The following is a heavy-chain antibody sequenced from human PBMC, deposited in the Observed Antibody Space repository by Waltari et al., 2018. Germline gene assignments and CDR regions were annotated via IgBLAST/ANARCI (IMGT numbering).Heavy chain of an antibody. Sequence: EVQLVETGGGLIQPGGSLRLSCAASGFTVSSNYMSWVRQAPGKGLEWVSVIYSGGSTYYADSVKGRFTISRDNSKNTLYLQMNSLRAEDTAVNYCAREIIGDDAFDIWGQGTMVTVSS. CDR3: AREIIGDDAFDI. CDR1: GFTVSSNY. CDR2: IYSGGST. J-gene: IGHJ3*02. D-gene: IGHD7-27*01. V-gene: IGHV3-53*02.